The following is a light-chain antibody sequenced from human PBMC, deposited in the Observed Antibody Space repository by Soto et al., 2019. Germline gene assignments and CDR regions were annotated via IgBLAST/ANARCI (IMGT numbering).Light chain of an antibody. CDR3: QHYNNWPPWT. CDR1: QSIDKK. J-gene: IGKJ1*01. CDR2: DVS. V-gene: IGKV1-5*01. Sequence: DIRLTQSPSTQSASIGDRVTITFRASQSIDKKLAWYQQTPGQAPKLLIFDVSTLQSGVPSRFSGSGSGTEFTLTISTLQSEDFAIYYCQHYNNWPPWTFGQGTKV.